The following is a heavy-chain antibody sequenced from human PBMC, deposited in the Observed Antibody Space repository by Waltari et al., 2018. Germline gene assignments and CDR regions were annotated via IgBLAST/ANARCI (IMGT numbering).Heavy chain of an antibody. J-gene: IGHJ6*02. CDR3: ARDLRRFLDYYYYGMDV. CDR2: ISYDGSNK. CDR1: GFTFSSYA. V-gene: IGHV3-30-3*01. Sequence: QVQLVESGGGVVQPGRSLRLSCAASGFTFSSYAMHWVRQAPGKGLEGVAVISYDGSNKYYADSVKGRFTISRDNSKNTLYLQMNSLRAEDTAVYYCARDLRRFLDYYYYGMDVWGQGTTVTVSS. D-gene: IGHD3-3*01.